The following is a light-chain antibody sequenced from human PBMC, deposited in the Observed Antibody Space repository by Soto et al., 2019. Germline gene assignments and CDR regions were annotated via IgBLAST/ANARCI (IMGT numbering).Light chain of an antibody. V-gene: IGKV3-20*01. CDR1: QSVSSSY. CDR3: QHQTT. J-gene: IGKJ2*01. CDR2: SAS. Sequence: EGVLTQSPGTLSLSPGERATLSCRASQSVSSSYLAWYQQRPGQSPSLLIHSASRRAPGVPHRFSGSGSGTDFTLTISGLEPEDFAVYYCQHQTTFGQGTRLEIK.